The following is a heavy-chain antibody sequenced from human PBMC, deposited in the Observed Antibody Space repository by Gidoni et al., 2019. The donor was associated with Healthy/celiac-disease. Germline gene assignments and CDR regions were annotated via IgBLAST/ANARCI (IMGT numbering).Heavy chain of an antibody. Sequence: QVQLVESGGGVVPPGRSLRLSCAASGFTFSSYAMPWVRQAPGKGLEWVAVISYDGSNKYYADSVKGRFTISRDNSKNTLYLQMNSLRAENTAVYYCARDVIAAYHFDYWGQGTLVTVSS. CDR3: ARDVIAAYHFDY. V-gene: IGHV3-30-3*01. CDR1: GFTFSSYA. CDR2: ISYDGSNK. D-gene: IGHD6-13*01. J-gene: IGHJ4*02.